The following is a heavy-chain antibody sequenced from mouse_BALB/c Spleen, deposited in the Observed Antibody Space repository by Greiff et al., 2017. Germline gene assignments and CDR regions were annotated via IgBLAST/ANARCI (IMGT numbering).Heavy chain of an antibody. J-gene: IGHJ3*01. V-gene: IGHV1-54*01. CDR2: INPGSGGT. CDR3: ARRAMITSWFAY. D-gene: IGHD2-4*01. CDR1: GYAFTNYL. Sequence: VKLMESGAELVRPGTSVKVSCKASGYAFTNYLIEWVKQRPGQGLEWIGVINPGSGGTNYNEKFKGKATLTADKSSSTAYMQLSSLTSDDSAVYFCARRAMITSWFAYWGQGTLVTVSA.